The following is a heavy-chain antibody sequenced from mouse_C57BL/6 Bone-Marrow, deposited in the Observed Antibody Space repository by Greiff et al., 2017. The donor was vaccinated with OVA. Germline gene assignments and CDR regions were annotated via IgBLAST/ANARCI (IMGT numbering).Heavy chain of an antibody. Sequence: VQLQQSGAELARPGASVKLSCKASGYTFTSYGISWVKQRTGQGLEWIGEIYPRSGNTYYNEKFKGKATLTADKSSSTAYMELRSLTSEDSAVYFCARDGGLRLYFDYWGQGTTLTVSS. CDR2: IYPRSGNT. D-gene: IGHD2-4*01. CDR1: GYTFTSYG. J-gene: IGHJ2*01. V-gene: IGHV1-81*01. CDR3: ARDGGLRLYFDY.